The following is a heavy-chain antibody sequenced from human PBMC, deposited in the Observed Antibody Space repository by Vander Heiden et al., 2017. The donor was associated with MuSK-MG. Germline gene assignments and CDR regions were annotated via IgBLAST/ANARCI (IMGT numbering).Heavy chain of an antibody. V-gene: IGHV3-30*04. CDR2: ISNDGTNK. J-gene: IGHJ4*02. D-gene: IGHD6-19*01. CDR1: GFTFGSYT. CDR3: ARDRVASGWYRGGDY. Sequence: QVQLVESGGGVVQPGRSLRLSCAASGFTFGSYTIHWVRQAPGKGLEWVAVISNDGTNKYYVDSVKGRFTISRDNAKNTLYLQMNSLRAEDTAVYYCARDRVASGWYRGGDYWGQGTLVTVSS.